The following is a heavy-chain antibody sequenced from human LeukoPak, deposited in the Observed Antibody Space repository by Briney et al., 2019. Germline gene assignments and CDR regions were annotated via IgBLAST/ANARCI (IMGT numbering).Heavy chain of an antibody. CDR3: ARRIAVAGTRYYFDY. V-gene: IGHV1-69*13. J-gene: IGHJ4*02. Sequence: SVTVSCKASGVTFSSYAISWVRQAPGQGLEWMGGIIPIFGTANYAQKFQGRVTITADESTSTAYMELSSLRSEDTAVYYCARRIAVAGTRYYFDYWGQGTLVTVSS. CDR2: IIPIFGTA. D-gene: IGHD6-19*01. CDR1: GVTFSSYA.